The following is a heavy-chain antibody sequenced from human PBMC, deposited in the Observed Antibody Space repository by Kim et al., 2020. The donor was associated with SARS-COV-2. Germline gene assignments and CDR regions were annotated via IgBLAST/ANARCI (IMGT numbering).Heavy chain of an antibody. J-gene: IGHJ4*02. CDR1: GFTFSSYA. D-gene: IGHD5-18*01. Sequence: GGSLRLSCAASGFTFSSYAMHWVRQAPGKGLEWVAVISYDGSNKYYADSVKGRFTISRDNSKNTLYLQMNSLRAEDTAVYYCARGPYGVLQYSYADFDYWGQGTLVTVSS. CDR3: ARGPYGVLQYSYADFDY. V-gene: IGHV3-30-3*01. CDR2: ISYDGSNK.